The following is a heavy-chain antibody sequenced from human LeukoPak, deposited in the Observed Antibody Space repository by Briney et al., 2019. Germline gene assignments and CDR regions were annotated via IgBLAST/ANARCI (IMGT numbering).Heavy chain of an antibody. V-gene: IGHV3-74*01. CDR2: MNSAGTTI. CDR3: IREVQVRASASLGL. D-gene: IGHD1-1*01. Sequence: GGSLRLSCAASGFTIRGFCMHWLRQVPGGGLVGVARMNSAGTTINYADSVKGRFTISRDNVRNTLHLQMNNLSPEDTAVYFCIREVQVRASASLGLWGRGTLVTVS. CDR1: GFTIRGFC. J-gene: IGHJ4*01.